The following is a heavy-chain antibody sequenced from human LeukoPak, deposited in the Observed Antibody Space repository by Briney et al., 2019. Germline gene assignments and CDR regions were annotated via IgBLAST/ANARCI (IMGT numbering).Heavy chain of an antibody. V-gene: IGHV4-59*10. CDR2: IYTSGNT. CDR3: ATNVVVTAMVAFDI. J-gene: IGHJ3*02. D-gene: IGHD2-21*02. Sequence: SETLSLTCAVYGGSFSGYYWSWIRQPAGKGLEWIGRIYTSGNTNYNPSLKSRVTISVDTSKNQFSLKLGSVTAADTAVYYCATNVVVTAMVAFDIWGQGTMVTVSS. CDR1: GGSFSGYY.